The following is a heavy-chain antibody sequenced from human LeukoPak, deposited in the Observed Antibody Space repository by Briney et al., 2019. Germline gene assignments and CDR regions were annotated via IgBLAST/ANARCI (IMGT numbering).Heavy chain of an antibody. Sequence: PSETLSLTCTVSGGSISSYYWSWIRQPPGKGLGWIGHNYTSGSTNTNPSLKSRVTISEDTSKNHFSLKLSSVTAADTAVYYCARQDGSSSYFDYWGQGTLVTVSS. D-gene: IGHD6-6*01. CDR3: ARQDGSSSYFDY. J-gene: IGHJ4*02. V-gene: IGHV4-4*09. CDR1: GGSISSYY. CDR2: NYTSGST.